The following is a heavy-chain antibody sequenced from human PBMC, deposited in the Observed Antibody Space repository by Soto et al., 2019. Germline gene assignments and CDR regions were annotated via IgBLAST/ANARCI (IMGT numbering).Heavy chain of an antibody. J-gene: IGHJ4*02. Sequence: PSETQSLTCRVSGASISSSDYYWGWIRQPPGQGLEWIGSIYGGGNTYYADSVKGRFTISRDNSKNTLYLQMNSLRAEDTAVYYCASSEKGGTDCCPFDYWGQGALVTVSS. CDR3: ASSEKGGTDCCPFDY. D-gene: IGHD2-21*02. V-gene: IGHV3-53*01. CDR1: GASISSSDYY. CDR2: IYGGGNT.